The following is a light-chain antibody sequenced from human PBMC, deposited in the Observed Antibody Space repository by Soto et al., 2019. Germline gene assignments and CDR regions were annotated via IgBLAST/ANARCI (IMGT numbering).Light chain of an antibody. CDR3: CSYAGSYTYV. J-gene: IGLJ1*01. Sequence: QSALTQPRSVSGSPGQSVTISCTGTSSDVGGYNYVSWYQQHPGKAPKLMIYDVTERPSGVPDRFSGSKSGKTASLTISGLQAEDEADYYCCSYAGSYTYVFGTGTKVTVL. V-gene: IGLV2-11*01. CDR2: DVT. CDR1: SSDVGGYNY.